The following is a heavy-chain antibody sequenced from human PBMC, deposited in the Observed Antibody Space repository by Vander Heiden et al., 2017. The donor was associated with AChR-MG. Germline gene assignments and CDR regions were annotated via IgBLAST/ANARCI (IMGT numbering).Heavy chain of an antibody. CDR3: GRDPNGDYIGTFDM. V-gene: IGHV3-23*01. CDR2: IRGSGATT. CDR1: GFACSRQG. Sequence: EVQLLESGGGLVQPGGSLRLSCVASGFACSRQGMTWVRQSPGKGREWGSSIRGSGATTQYADSVMGRFTISRDNSKNTLFLQMNSLRAEDTAVYYCGRDPNGDYIGTFDMWGQGTKVNVSS. J-gene: IGHJ3*02. D-gene: IGHD4-17*01.